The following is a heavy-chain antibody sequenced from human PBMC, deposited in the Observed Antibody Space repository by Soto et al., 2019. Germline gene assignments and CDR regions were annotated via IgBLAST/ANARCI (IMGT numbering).Heavy chain of an antibody. D-gene: IGHD2-2*01. V-gene: IGHV6-1*01. CDR2: TYYRSKWYN. Sequence: SQTLSLSFPVSVDRVSSNSAAWNWIRQCPSRGLEWLGRTYYRSKWYNDYAVSVKSRITINPDTSKNKLSLQLNSVTPEDTAVYYCARVRYCSSTRCVGPFDPWGQGTLVTVSS. CDR3: ARVRYCSSTRCVGPFDP. CDR1: VDRVSSNSAA. J-gene: IGHJ5*02.